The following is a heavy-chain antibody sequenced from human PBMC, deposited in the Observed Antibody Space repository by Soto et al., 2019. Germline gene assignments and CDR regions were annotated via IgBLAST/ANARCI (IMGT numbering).Heavy chain of an antibody. D-gene: IGHD5-18*01. CDR2: INHSGST. Sequence: XETLSLPCADYGGSFSGYYWGWIRQPPGKGLEWIGEINHSGSTNYNPSLKSRVAISVDTSKNQFSLKLSSVTAADTAVYYCASRYSYGYDDWGQGTLVTVPS. J-gene: IGHJ4*02. V-gene: IGHV4-34*01. CDR1: GGSFSGYY. CDR3: ASRYSYGYDD.